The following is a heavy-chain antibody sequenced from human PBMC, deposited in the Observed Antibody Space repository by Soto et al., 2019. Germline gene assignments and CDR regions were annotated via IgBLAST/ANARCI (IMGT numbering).Heavy chain of an antibody. J-gene: IGHJ5*02. CDR3: ARARLFDYDFWSGTPNWFDP. CDR2: IYYSGNT. Sequence: SETLSLTCTVSGGSISSGGYYWSWIRQHPGKGLEWIGYIYYSGNTYYNPSLKSRVTISVDTSKNQFSLKLSSVTAADTAVYYCARARLFDYDFWSGTPNWFDPWGQGTLVTVAS. V-gene: IGHV4-31*03. D-gene: IGHD3-3*01. CDR1: GGSISSGGYY.